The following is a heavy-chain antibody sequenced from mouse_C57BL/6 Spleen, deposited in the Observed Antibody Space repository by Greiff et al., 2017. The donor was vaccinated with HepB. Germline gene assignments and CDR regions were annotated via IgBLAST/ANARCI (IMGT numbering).Heavy chain of an antibody. Sequence: VQLQQPGAELVKPGASVKLSCKASGYTFTSYWMHWVKQRPGRGLEWIGRIDPNSGGTKYNEKFKSKATLTVDKPSSTAYMQLSSLTSEDSAVYYCAKDSITTVVATNAMDYWGQGTSVTVSS. D-gene: IGHD1-1*01. CDR2: IDPNSGGT. CDR1: GYTFTSYW. CDR3: AKDSITTVVATNAMDY. V-gene: IGHV1-72*01. J-gene: IGHJ4*01.